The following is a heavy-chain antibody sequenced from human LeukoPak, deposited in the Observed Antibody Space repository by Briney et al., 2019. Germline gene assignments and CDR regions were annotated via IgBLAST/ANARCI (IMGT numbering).Heavy chain of an antibody. CDR2: IGTDGSRT. CDR1: GFTFSSYW. CDR3: ARGAYYYDSSGYYD. J-gene: IGHJ4*02. D-gene: IGHD3-22*01. V-gene: IGHV3-74*01. Sequence: GGSLRLSCAASGFTFSSYWMHWVRQVPGKGLVWVSRIGTDGSRTTYADYVQGRFTISRDNAKNSLYLQMNSLRAEDTAVYYCARGAYYYDSSGYYDWGQGTLVTVSS.